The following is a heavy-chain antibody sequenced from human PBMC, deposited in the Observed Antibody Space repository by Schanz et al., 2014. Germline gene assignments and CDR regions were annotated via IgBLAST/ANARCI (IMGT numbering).Heavy chain of an antibody. Sequence: QVQLVQSGTQVKKPGASVKVSCKASGYTFVSYSMHWVRQAPGQGLEWMGIINPSGGSTNNAQKFQGRLTMTRDTSTSTVYMELSSLTSADTAVYYCARDGIDAAAGGNYWGQGTLVTVSS. D-gene: IGHD6-13*01. CDR2: INPSGGST. CDR3: ARDGIDAAAGGNY. V-gene: IGHV1-46*03. CDR1: GYTFVSYS. J-gene: IGHJ4*02.